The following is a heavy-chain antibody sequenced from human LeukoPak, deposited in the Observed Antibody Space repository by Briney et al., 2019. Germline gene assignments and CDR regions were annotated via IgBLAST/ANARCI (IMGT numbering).Heavy chain of an antibody. CDR1: GYTFTGYY. V-gene: IGHV1-2*02. D-gene: IGHD3-10*01. J-gene: IGHJ5*02. CDR3: ARGKTAPGMVNNWFDP. Sequence: ASVKVSCKASGYTFTGYYMHWVRQAPGQGLEWMGWINPNSGGTNYAQKFQGRVTMTRDTSISTAYMELSRLRSDDTAVYYCARGKTAPGMVNNWFDPWGQGTLVTVSS. CDR2: INPNSGGT.